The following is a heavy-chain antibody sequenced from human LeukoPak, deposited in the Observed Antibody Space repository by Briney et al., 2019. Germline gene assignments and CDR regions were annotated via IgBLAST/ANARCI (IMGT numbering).Heavy chain of an antibody. CDR3: ARVSDYYDSSGPGHYFDY. CDR1: GGSISSGGYY. J-gene: IGHJ4*02. V-gene: IGHV4-31*03. CDR2: IYYSGST. D-gene: IGHD3-22*01. Sequence: SETLSLTCTVSGGSISSGGYYWSWVRQHPGKGLEWIGYIYYSGSTYYNPSLKSRVTISVDTSKNQFSLKLSSVTAADTAVYYCARVSDYYDSSGPGHYFDYWGQGTLVTVSS.